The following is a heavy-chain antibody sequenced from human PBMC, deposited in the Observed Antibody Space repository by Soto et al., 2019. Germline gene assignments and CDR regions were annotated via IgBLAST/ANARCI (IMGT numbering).Heavy chain of an antibody. D-gene: IGHD6-13*01. J-gene: IGHJ4*02. Sequence: SLPMSLSYTVSCGYSRSSSGYWGWKRQPPGKGLEWIGSIYYSGSTYYNPSLKSRVTISVDTSKNQFSLKLSSVTAADTAVYYCARQLPYRPGTPDWGQGALVTVSS. CDR1: CGYSRSSSGY. CDR2: IYYSGST. V-gene: IGHV4-39*01. CDR3: ARQLPYRPGTPD.